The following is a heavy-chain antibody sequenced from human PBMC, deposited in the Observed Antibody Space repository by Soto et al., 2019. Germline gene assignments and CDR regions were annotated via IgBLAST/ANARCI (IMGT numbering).Heavy chain of an antibody. CDR1: GGTFSSYA. CDR3: ARDAHDYGDYWSFDY. CDR2: IIPIFGTA. V-gene: IGHV1-69*13. J-gene: IGHJ4*02. Sequence: SVKVSCKASGGTFSSYAISWVRQAPGQGLEWMGGIIPIFGTANYAQKFQGRVTITADESTSTAYMELSSLRSEDTAVYYCARDAHDYGDYWSFDYWGQGTRVTVYS. D-gene: IGHD4-17*01.